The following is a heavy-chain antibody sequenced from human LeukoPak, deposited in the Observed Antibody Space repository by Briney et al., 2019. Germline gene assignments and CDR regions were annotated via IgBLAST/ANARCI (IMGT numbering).Heavy chain of an antibody. V-gene: IGHV3-21*01. J-gene: IGHJ3*02. CDR2: ISSSSSYI. D-gene: IGHD3-3*01. CDR1: GFTFSSYG. CDR3: ARRSDFWSGYADAFDI. Sequence: GGSLRLSCAASGFTFSSYGMNWVRQAPGKGLEWVSSISSSSSYIYYADSVKGRFTISRDNAKNSLYLQMNSLRAEDTAVYYCARRSDFWSGYADAFDIWGQGTIVTVSS.